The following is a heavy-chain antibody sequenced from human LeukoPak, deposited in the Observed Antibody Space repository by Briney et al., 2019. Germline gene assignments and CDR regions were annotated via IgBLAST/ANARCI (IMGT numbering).Heavy chain of an antibody. D-gene: IGHD5-18*01. CDR3: AREVLDTALALGY. CDR2: IYSGGTT. Sequence: PGGSVRLSCAASGFTVSSNYMSWVRQAPGKGLEWVSIIYSGGTTYYADSVRGRFTIPRDNSKNTLYLQMNSLRAEDTAVYYCAREVLDTALALGYWGQGTLVTVSS. CDR1: GFTVSSNY. V-gene: IGHV3-66*01. J-gene: IGHJ4*02.